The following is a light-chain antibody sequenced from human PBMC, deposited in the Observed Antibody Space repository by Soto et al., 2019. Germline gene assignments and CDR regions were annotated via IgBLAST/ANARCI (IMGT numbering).Light chain of an antibody. CDR3: QQSYRTPIT. Sequence: DIQMTQSPSSLSASVGDRVTITCRASQSISSYLNWYQQKPGKAPKLLIYAASSLQSGVPSRFSGSGSGTDFTLTISSLQPADSATYYCQQSYRTPITFGQGTRLEIK. J-gene: IGKJ5*01. CDR1: QSISSY. CDR2: AAS. V-gene: IGKV1-39*01.